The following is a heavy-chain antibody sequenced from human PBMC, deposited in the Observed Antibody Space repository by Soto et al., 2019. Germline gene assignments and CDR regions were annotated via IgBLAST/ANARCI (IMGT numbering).Heavy chain of an antibody. J-gene: IGHJ6*02. D-gene: IGHD3-3*01. CDR2: IIPIFGTA. Sequence: SVKVSCKASGGTFSSYAISWVRQAPGQGLEWMGGIIPIFGTANYAQRFQGRVTITADKSTSTAYMELSSLRSEDTAVYYCARVTGPNYDFWSGYYPDYYYYGMDVWGQGTTVTVSS. CDR1: GGTFSSYA. CDR3: ARVTGPNYDFWSGYYPDYYYYGMDV. V-gene: IGHV1-69*06.